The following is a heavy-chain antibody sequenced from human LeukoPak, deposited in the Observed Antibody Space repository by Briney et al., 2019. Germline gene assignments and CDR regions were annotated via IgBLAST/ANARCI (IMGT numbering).Heavy chain of an antibody. CDR3: ARATIVVVPAANRPPDY. D-gene: IGHD2-2*01. CDR2: ISAYNGNT. V-gene: IGHV1-18*01. Sequence: ASVKVSCKASGYTFTSYGISWVRQAPGQGLEWMGWISAYNGNTNYAQKLQGRVTMTTDTSTSTAYMELRSLRSDDTAVYYYARATIVVVPAANRPPDYWGQGTLVTVSS. J-gene: IGHJ4*02. CDR1: GYTFTSYG.